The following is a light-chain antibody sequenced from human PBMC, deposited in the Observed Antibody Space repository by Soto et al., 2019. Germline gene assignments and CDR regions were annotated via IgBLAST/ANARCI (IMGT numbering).Light chain of an antibody. V-gene: IGKV3-20*01. CDR2: GAS. CDR3: QQYGSPPGT. J-gene: IGKJ1*01. CDR1: QSVSSSY. Sequence: PGERSTLSCRASQSVSSSYLAWYQQKPGQAPRLLIYGASSRATGIPDRFSGSGSGTDFTLTISRLEPEDFAVYYCQQYGSPPGTFGQGTKVDI.